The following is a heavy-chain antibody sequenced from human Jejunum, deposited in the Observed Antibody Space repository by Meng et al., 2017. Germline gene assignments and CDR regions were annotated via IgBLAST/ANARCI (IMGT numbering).Heavy chain of an antibody. CDR3: ARDLTYGFLE. CDR1: GYTFTSQA. J-gene: IGHJ4*02. V-gene: IGHV7-4-1*02. Sequence: QWQLVQSGAGLKKPGASGKVSCKASGYTFTSQAMNWVRQAPGQGLEWMGWINTNTGNPRYAQGFTGRFVFSLDTSVSTAYLQITSLKAEDTAVYYCARDLTYGFLEWGQGTLVTVSS. CDR2: INTNTGNP. D-gene: IGHD3-3*01.